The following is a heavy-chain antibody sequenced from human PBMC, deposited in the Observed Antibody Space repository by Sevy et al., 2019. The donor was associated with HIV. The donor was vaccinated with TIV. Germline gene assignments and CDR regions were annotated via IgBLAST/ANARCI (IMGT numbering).Heavy chain of an antibody. CDR2: IKSKTDGGTT. D-gene: IGHD6-6*01. Sequence: GVSLRLSCAASGFTFSNAWMSWVRQAPGKGLEWVGRIKSKTDGGTTDYAEPVKGRFTISRDDSKNTLYLQMNSLKTEDTAVYYCTPSIAARPVDYWGQGTLVTVSS. V-gene: IGHV3-15*01. CDR1: GFTFSNAW. J-gene: IGHJ4*02. CDR3: TPSIAARPVDY.